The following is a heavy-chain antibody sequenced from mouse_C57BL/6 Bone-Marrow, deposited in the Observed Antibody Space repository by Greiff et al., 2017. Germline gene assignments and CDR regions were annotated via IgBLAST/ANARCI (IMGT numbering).Heavy chain of an antibody. CDR1: GSTFPSYW. V-gene: IGHV1-64*01. Sequence: QVQLQQPGAELVKPGASVKLSCKASGSTFPSYWMHWVKQRPGQGLEWIGMIHPNSGSTTYNEQFKSKATLTVDKSSSTAYMQLSSLTSEDSAVYYCAREEVYYYGSSWAYWGQGTLVTVSA. J-gene: IGHJ3*01. CDR3: AREEVYYYGSSWAY. CDR2: IHPNSGST. D-gene: IGHD1-1*01.